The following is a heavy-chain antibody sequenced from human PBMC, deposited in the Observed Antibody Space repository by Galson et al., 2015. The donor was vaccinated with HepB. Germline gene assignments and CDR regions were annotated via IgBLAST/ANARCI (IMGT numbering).Heavy chain of an antibody. V-gene: IGHV1-18*04. Sequence: QSGAEVKKPGESLKISCKASGYNFTSYGITWVRQAPGQGLEWMGWISPYNDNSYYGKKFQGRVTMTTDTSTSTAYMELRSLRPDDTAVYYCARMGSYGNPSDFHYGLGVWGQGIKVVVFS. J-gene: IGHJ6*02. CDR2: ISPYNDNS. D-gene: IGHD2-2*01. CDR3: ARMGSYGNPSDFHYGLGV. CDR1: GYNFTSYG.